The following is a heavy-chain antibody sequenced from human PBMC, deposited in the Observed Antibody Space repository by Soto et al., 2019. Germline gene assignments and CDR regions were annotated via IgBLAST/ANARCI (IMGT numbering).Heavy chain of an antibody. CDR2: ISYDGSNK. J-gene: IGHJ4*02. D-gene: IGHD3-10*01. CDR1: GFTFSSYA. V-gene: IGHV3-30-3*01. Sequence: GGSLRLSCAASGFTFSSYAMHWVRQAPGKGLEWVAVISYDGSNKYYADSVKGRFTISRDNSKNTLYLHMNSLRAEDTTVYYCARDVTVTRKRGGAFDYWGQGTLVTVSS. CDR3: ARDVTVTRKRGGAFDY.